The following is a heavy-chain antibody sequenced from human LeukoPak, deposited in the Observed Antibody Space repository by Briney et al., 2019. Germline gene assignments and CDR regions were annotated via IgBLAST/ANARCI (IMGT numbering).Heavy chain of an antibody. CDR3: ARSLIGGDYGVFDH. J-gene: IGHJ4*02. CDR1: GYTFTGYY. V-gene: IGHV1-2*02. CDR2: INSDNGGI. Sequence: ASVKVSCKASGYTFTGYYLHWVRQAPGQGLEWMGWINSDNGGIKYAQKFQGRVTLTRDTSISTAYMEMSRLTSDDTAVYYCARSLIGGDYGVFDHWGQGTLVTVSS. D-gene: IGHD4-17*01.